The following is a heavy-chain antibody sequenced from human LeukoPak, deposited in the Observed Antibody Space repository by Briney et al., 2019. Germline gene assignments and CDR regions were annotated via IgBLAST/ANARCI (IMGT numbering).Heavy chain of an antibody. J-gene: IGHJ4*02. CDR2: IIPILGIA. V-gene: IGHV1-69*04. Sequence: ASVKVSCKASGGTLSSYAISWLRRAPGQGLEWMGRIIPILGIANYAQKFQGRVTITADKSTSTAYMELSSLRSEDTAVYYCARPGYSGYDRYDYWGQGTLVTVSS. D-gene: IGHD5-12*01. CDR1: GGTLSSYA. CDR3: ARPGYSGYDRYDY.